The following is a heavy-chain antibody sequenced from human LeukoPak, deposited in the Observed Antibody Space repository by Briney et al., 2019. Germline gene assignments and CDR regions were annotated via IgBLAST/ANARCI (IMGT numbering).Heavy chain of an antibody. D-gene: IGHD3-22*01. CDR2: ISDTGGRT. V-gene: IGHV3-23*01. J-gene: IGHJ4*02. Sequence: GGSLRLSCAISGITLSNYGMTWVRQAPGKGLEWVAGISDTGGRTNYADSVKGRFTISRDNPKNTLYLQMNSLRAEDTAVYFCAKRGVVIRVILVGFHKEAYYFDSWGQGALVTVSS. CDR1: GITLSNYG. CDR3: AKRGVVIRVILVGFHKEAYYFDS.